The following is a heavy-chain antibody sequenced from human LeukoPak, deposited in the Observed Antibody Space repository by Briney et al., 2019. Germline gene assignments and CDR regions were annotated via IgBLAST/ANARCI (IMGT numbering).Heavy chain of an antibody. CDR2: IYTSGST. D-gene: IGHD3-3*01. CDR3: ARHRYDFWSGYGMDYFDY. J-gene: IGHJ4*02. CDR1: GGSISSYY. V-gene: IGHV4-4*07. Sequence: PSETLSLTCTVSGGSISSYYWSWIRQPAGKGLEWIGRIYTSGSTNYNPSLKSRVAMSVDTSKNQFSLKLSSVTAADTAVYYCARHRYDFWSGYGMDYFDYWGQGTLVTVSS.